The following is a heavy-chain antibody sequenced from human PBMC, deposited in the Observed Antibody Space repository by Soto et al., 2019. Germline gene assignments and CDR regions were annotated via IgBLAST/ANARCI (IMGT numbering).Heavy chain of an antibody. Sequence: SETLSLTCTVSGGSISNYYCNWIRQPAGKGLEWIGRIDTSGSTNYNPSLKSRVTMSVDTSKQEFSLKLSSVTAADTALYYCARGCQDFWSGPFEYWGRGALVNVSS. CDR1: GGSISNYY. D-gene: IGHD3-3*01. V-gene: IGHV4-4*07. CDR3: ARGCQDFWSGPFEY. CDR2: IDTSGST. J-gene: IGHJ4*01.